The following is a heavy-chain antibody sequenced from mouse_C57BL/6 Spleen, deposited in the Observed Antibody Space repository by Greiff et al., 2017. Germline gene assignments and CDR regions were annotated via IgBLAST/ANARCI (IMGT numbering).Heavy chain of an antibody. CDR3: ARSGMISWAMDY. CDR1: GYTFTSYW. CDR2: INPSNGGT. D-gene: IGHD2-4*01. J-gene: IGHJ4*01. Sequence: VQLQQPGPELVKPGASVKLSCKASGYTFTSYWMHWVKQRPGQGLEWIGNINPSNGGTNYNDKFKSKATLTVDKTSSTADMQLSSLTSEDSAVYYCARSGMISWAMDYWCHGTSVTVSS. V-gene: IGHV1-53*01.